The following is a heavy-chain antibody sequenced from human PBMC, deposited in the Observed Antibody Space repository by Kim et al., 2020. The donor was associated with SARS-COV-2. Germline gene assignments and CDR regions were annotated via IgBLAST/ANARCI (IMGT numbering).Heavy chain of an antibody. J-gene: IGHJ4*02. D-gene: IGHD2-15*01. Sequence: GSTNYSPSLKSRVTMSVDTSKNQFSLKLSSVTAADTGVYYCARSDGYTFDCWGQGTLVTVSS. CDR3: ARSDGYTFDC. CDR2: GST. V-gene: IGHV4-4*07.